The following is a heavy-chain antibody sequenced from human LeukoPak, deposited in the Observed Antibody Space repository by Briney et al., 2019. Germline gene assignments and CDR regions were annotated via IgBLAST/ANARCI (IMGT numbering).Heavy chain of an antibody. CDR2: ISGSASTI. CDR1: GFIFIDNY. J-gene: IGHJ3*02. V-gene: IGHV3-11*04. Sequence: GGSLRLSCAASGFIFIDNYMSWIRQAPGKGLEWVSYISGSASTIYYADSVKGRFTISRDNAKNSLYLQMNSLRAEDTAQYYCARGKQIVVDLDGAFDIWGQGTMVTVSS. D-gene: IGHD2-21*01. CDR3: ARGKQIVVDLDGAFDI.